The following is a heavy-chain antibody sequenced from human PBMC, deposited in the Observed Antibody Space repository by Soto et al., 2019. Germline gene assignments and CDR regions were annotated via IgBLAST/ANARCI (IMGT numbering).Heavy chain of an antibody. V-gene: IGHV1-2*02. D-gene: IGHD5-18*01. CDR1: GYTFTGYY. J-gene: IGHJ5*02. Sequence: QVQLVQSGAEVKKPGASVKVSCKASGYTFTGYYMHWVRQAPGQGPEWMGWINPNRGGTNYAQKFQGRVNMTRDTSISTAYMELSRLRSDDTAVYYCARDGGQLWFYNNWFDPWGQGTLVTVSS. CDR2: INPNRGGT. CDR3: ARDGGQLWFYNNWFDP.